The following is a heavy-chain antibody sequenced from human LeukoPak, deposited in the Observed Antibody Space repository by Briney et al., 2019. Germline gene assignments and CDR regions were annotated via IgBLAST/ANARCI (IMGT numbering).Heavy chain of an antibody. V-gene: IGHV1-46*01. Sequence: ASVKVSCKASGYTFTSYYMHWVRQAPGQGLEWMGIINPSGGSTSYAQKFQGRVTMTRDTSTSTVYMELSSVTAADTAVYYCARSPVEMATKLISYYFDYWGQGTLVTVSS. CDR1: GYTFTSYY. CDR3: ARSPVEMATKLISYYFDY. J-gene: IGHJ4*02. D-gene: IGHD5-24*01. CDR2: INPSGGST.